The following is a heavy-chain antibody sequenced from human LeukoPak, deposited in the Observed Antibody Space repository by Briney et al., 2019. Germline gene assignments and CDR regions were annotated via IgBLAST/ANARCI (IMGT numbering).Heavy chain of an antibody. V-gene: IGHV4-34*01. D-gene: IGHD6-13*01. CDR2: INHSGST. CDR1: GGSFSGCY. Sequence: PSEILSLTCAVYGGSFSGCYWSWIRQPPGKGLEWIGEINHSGSTNYNPSLKSRVTISVDTSKNQFSLKLSSVTAADTAVYYCARGRYSSSWYWWGQGTLVTVSS. J-gene: IGHJ4*02. CDR3: ARGRYSSSWYW.